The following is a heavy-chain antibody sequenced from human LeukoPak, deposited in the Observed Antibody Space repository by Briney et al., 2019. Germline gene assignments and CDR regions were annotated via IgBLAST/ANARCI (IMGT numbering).Heavy chain of an antibody. CDR2: INYSGST. CDR3: AREGRGGHNFDY. J-gene: IGHJ4*02. CDR1: DESFSGYY. D-gene: IGHD2-15*01. V-gene: IGHV4-34*01. Sequence: PSETLSLTCAVSDESFSGYYWNWIRQPPGRGLEWIGEINYSGSTQYHPSLKSRVSMSVDKSEKQVSLKLSSVTVADTAVYYCAREGRGGHNFDYWGQGTLAIVSS.